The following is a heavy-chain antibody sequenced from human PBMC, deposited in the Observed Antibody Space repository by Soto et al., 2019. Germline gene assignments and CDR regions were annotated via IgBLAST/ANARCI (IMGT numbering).Heavy chain of an antibody. CDR1: GGSISSSNW. J-gene: IGHJ6*02. Sequence: QVQLQESGPGLVKPSGTLSLTCAVSGGSISSSNWWSWVRQPPGKWLEWIGEIYHSGSTNYNPSLKIRVTLSVDKSRYPCSLKRSSATAADTAVYYCENRDYCMGVCGPGTTVTVAS. CDR2: IYHSGST. V-gene: IGHV4-4*02. CDR3: ENRDYCMGV.